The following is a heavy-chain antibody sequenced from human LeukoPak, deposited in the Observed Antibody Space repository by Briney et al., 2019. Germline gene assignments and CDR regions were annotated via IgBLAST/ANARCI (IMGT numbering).Heavy chain of an antibody. Sequence: PGGSLRLSCAASGFTFSSYGMRWVPQAPGKGLERVAVISYDGSNKYYADSVKGRFTISRDNSKNTLYLQMNSLRAEDTAVYDCAKDIKYYDFGSGYPNYGMDVWGQGTTVTVSS. CDR3: AKDIKYYDFGSGYPNYGMDV. V-gene: IGHV3-30*18. D-gene: IGHD3-3*01. J-gene: IGHJ6*02. CDR1: GFTFSSYG. CDR2: ISYDGSNK.